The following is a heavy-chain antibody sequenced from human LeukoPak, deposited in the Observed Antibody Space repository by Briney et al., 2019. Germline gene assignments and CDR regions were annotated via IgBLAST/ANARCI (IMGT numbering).Heavy chain of an antibody. CDR1: GFMFSSYE. D-gene: IGHD3-22*01. CDR2: ITSSGSTS. J-gene: IGHJ4*02. CDR3: VRDWGYDSSGYWQKYFDT. Sequence: GGSLRLSCAASGFMFSSYEMNWVRQTPGTGLEWLSYITSSGSTSYYADSVKGRFTISRDNAKNTLYLQMNSLRAEDTAVYYCVRDWGYDSSGYWQKYFDTWGQGTLITVSS. V-gene: IGHV3-48*03.